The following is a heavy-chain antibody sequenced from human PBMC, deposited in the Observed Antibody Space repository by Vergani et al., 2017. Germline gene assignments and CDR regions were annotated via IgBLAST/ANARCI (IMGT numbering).Heavy chain of an antibody. V-gene: IGHV1-2*02. CDR1: GGTFSSYA. Sequence: QVQLVQSGAEVKKPGSSVKVSCKASGGTFSSYAISWVRQAPRQGLEWMGGIIPNSGGTNYAQKFQGRVTMTRDTSISTAYMELSRLRSDDTAVYYCARVAYYGSGTRDYWGQGTLVTVSS. D-gene: IGHD3-10*01. CDR3: ARVAYYGSGTRDY. CDR2: IIPNSGGT. J-gene: IGHJ4*02.